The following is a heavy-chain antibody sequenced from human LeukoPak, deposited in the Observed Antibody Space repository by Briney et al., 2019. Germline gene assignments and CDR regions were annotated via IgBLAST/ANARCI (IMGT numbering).Heavy chain of an antibody. J-gene: IGHJ4*02. CDR3: ARLGAGSSSWHTRWYFDY. CDR2: IYYSGST. Sequence: SETLSLTCTVSGRSISISIYYGGWIRQPPGKGLEWIGSIYYSGSTYYNPSLKSRLTISVDTSKNQFSLKLSSVTAADTAVYYCARLGAGSSSWHTRWYFDYWGQGTLVTVSS. D-gene: IGHD6-13*01. CDR1: GRSISISIYY. V-gene: IGHV4-39*01.